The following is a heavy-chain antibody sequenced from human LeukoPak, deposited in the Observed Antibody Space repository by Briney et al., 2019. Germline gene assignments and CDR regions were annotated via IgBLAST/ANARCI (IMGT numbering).Heavy chain of an antibody. CDR1: GYTFTGYY. J-gene: IGHJ6*02. CDR2: INPNSGGT. D-gene: IGHD2-2*02. CDR3: ARDIVPAAIDYYGMDV. Sequence: ASVKVSCKASGYTFTGYYMHWVRQAPGQGLEWMGGINPNSGGTNYAQKFQGRVTMTRDTSISTAYMELSRLRSDDTAVYYCARDIVPAAIDYYGMDVWGQGTTVTVSS. V-gene: IGHV1-2*02.